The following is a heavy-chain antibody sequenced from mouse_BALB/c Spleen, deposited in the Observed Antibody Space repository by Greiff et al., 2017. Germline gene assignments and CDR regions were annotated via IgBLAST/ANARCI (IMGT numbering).Heavy chain of an antibody. V-gene: IGHV3-2*02. CDR3: ATTYGPYAMDY. J-gene: IGHJ4*01. CDR1: GYSITSDYA. Sequence: EVQLQQTGPGLVKPSQSLSLTCTVTGYSITSDYAWNWIRQFPGNKLEWMGYISYSGSTSYNPSLKSRISITRDTSKNQFFLQLNSVTTEDTATYYCATTYGPYAMDYWGQGTSVTVSS. CDR2: ISYSGST. D-gene: IGHD1-2*01.